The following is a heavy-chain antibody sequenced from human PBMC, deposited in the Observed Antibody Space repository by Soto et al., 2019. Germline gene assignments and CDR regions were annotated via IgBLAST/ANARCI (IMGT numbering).Heavy chain of an antibody. J-gene: IGHJ4*02. CDR1: GYSISSGYY. CDR2: VYHSGTT. D-gene: IGHD6-13*01. Sequence: XETLALTCGVSGYSISSGYYWGCIRQPPGKGLEWIGSVYHSGTTYYNPSLKSRVTISLDTSKNQFSLRLTSVTAADTAMYFCTRSLYSSSWYAGSWGQGTLVTVSS. CDR3: TRSLYSSSWYAGS. V-gene: IGHV4-38-2*01.